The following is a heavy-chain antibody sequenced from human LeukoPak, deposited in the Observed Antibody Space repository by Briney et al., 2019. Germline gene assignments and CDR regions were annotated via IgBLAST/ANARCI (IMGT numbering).Heavy chain of an antibody. Sequence: GGPLRLSCAASGFTFDDYAMHWVRQAPGKGLEWVSGISSSSGNIYYADSVKGRFTISRDNAKNSLYLQMNSLRAEDTAVYYCARDILTGSQSRFQHWGQGTLVTVSS. J-gene: IGHJ1*01. D-gene: IGHD3-9*01. V-gene: IGHV3-21*01. CDR2: ISSSSGNI. CDR1: GFTFDDYA. CDR3: ARDILTGSQSRFQH.